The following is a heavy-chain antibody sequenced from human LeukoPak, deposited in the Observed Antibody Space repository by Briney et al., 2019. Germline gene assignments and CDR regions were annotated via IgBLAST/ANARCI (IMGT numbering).Heavy chain of an antibody. D-gene: IGHD4-17*01. Sequence: PSETLSLTCAVYGGSFSGYYWSWIRQPPGKGLEWIGEINHSGSTNYNPSLKSRVTISVDTSKNQFSLKLSSVTAADSAVYYCARVPDYGDLSLSRSLYYYYYMDVWGKGTTVTVSS. J-gene: IGHJ6*03. CDR1: GGSFSGYY. CDR2: INHSGST. V-gene: IGHV4-34*01. CDR3: ARVPDYGDLSLSRSLYYYYYMDV.